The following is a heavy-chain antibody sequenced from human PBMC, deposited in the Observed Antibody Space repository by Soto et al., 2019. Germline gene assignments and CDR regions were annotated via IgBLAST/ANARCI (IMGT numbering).Heavy chain of an antibody. CDR1: GFTFSDYY. V-gene: IGHV3-11*05. J-gene: IGHJ4*02. CDR3: ARRRDGYNSEIDY. D-gene: IGHD5-12*01. CDR2: ISSSSSYT. Sequence: QVQLVESGGGLVKPGGSLRLSCAASGFTFSDYYMSWIRQAPGKGLEWVSYISSSSSYTNYADSVKGRFTISRDNAKNSLYLQMNSLRAEDTAMYYCARRRDGYNSEIDYWGQGTLVTVSS.